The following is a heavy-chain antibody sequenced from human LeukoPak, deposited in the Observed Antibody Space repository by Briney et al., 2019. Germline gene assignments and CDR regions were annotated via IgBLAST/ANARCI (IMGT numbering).Heavy chain of an antibody. CDR1: GFTFSSYS. Sequence: PGGSLRLSCAGSGFTFSSYSMNWVRQAPGKGLEWVSSISSTSNHIYYADSVKGRFTISRDKAKNSLYLEMNSLRAEDTAVYYCARDRLGGTFDYWGQGTLVTVSS. CDR2: ISSTSNHI. V-gene: IGHV3-21*01. CDR3: ARDRLGGTFDY. J-gene: IGHJ4*02. D-gene: IGHD1-26*01.